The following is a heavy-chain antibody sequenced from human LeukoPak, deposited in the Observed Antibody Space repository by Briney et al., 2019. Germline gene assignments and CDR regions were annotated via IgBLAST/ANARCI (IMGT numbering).Heavy chain of an antibody. Sequence: SETLSLTCTVSGGSISSYYWSWIRQPPGKGLKWIGYIYYSGSTNYNPSLKSRVAISVDTSKNQFSLKLSSVTAANTAVYYCARRVVVTAMANDAFDIWGQGTMVTVSS. D-gene: IGHD2-21*02. CDR1: GGSISSYY. CDR3: ARRVVVTAMANDAFDI. V-gene: IGHV4-59*08. CDR2: IYYSGST. J-gene: IGHJ3*02.